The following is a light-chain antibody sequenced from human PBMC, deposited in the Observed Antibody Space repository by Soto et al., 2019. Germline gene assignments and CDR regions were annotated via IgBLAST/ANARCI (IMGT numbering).Light chain of an antibody. CDR3: QQYNSYSA. Sequence: DIQMTQSSSTLSAYVGTRVTITCRASQSISSYLNCYQQKPGKAPKLLIYDASSLESGVPSRFSGSGSGTEFTLTIGGLQPDDFATDYCQQYNSYSAFGQGTKVDI. CDR2: DAS. CDR1: QSISSY. V-gene: IGKV1-5*01. J-gene: IGKJ1*01.